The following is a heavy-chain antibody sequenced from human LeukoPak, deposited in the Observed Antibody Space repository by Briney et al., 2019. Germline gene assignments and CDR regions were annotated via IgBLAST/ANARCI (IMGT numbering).Heavy chain of an antibody. V-gene: IGHV3-33*01. J-gene: IGHJ6*02. CDR3: ARDGSGVLEWLFESYGMDV. Sequence: GGSLRLSCAASGFIFSGYGMHWVRQAPGKGLEWVAVIWYDGSKKYYVDSVKGRFTISRDNSKNTLYLQMNSLRAEDTAVYYCARDGSGVLEWLFESYGMDVWGQGTTVTVS. CDR2: IWYDGSKK. D-gene: IGHD3-3*01. CDR1: GFIFSGYG.